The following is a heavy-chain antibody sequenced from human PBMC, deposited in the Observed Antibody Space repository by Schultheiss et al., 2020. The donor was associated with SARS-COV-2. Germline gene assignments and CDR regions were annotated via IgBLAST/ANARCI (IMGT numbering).Heavy chain of an antibody. CDR2: IYHSGST. J-gene: IGHJ3*02. D-gene: IGHD3-10*01. CDR3: ARWFRPGGGAFDI. CDR1: GGSISSSNW. V-gene: IGHV4-4*02. Sequence: SETLSLTCAVSGGSISSSNWWSWVRQPPGKGLEWIGEIYHSGSTNYNPSLKSRVTISVDKSKNQFSLKLSSVTAADTAVYYCARWFRPGGGAFDIWGQGTMVTVPS.